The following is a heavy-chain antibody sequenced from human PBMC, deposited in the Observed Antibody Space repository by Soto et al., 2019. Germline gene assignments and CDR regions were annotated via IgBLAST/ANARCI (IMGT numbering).Heavy chain of an antibody. CDR2: IKSKTDGGTT. D-gene: IGHD1-1*01. CDR3: TTGSEILVQLERQGDDY. V-gene: IGHV3-15*07. CDR1: GFTFSNAW. Sequence: GGSLRLSCAASGFTFSNAWMNWVRQAPGKGLEWVGRIKSKTDGGTTDYAAPVKGRFTISRDDSKNTLYLQMNSLKTEDTAVYYCTTGSEILVQLERQGDDYWGQGTLVTVSS. J-gene: IGHJ4*02.